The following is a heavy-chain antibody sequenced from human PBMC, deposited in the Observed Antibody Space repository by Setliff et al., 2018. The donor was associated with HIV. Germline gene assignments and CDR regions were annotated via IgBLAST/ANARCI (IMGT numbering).Heavy chain of an antibody. D-gene: IGHD6-19*01. J-gene: IGHJ5*02. V-gene: IGHV3-20*04. Sequence: LRLSCAASGFTFDDYGVSWVRQAPGKGLEWVSGINWNGGSTGYADSVKGRFTISRDNAKNSLYLQMNSLRAEDTALYYCARVGYSTGWYNWFDPWGQGTLVTVSS. CDR1: GFTFDDYG. CDR2: INWNGGST. CDR3: ARVGYSTGWYNWFDP.